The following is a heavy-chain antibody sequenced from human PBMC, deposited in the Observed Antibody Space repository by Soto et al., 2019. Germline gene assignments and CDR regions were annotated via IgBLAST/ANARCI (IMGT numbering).Heavy chain of an antibody. CDR2: IYYIGGT. D-gene: IGHD6-19*01. CDR3: ARPSHIGSGWYYFDY. V-gene: IGHV4-39*01. J-gene: IGHJ4*02. CDR1: GGSISSSSSY. Sequence: QLQLQELGPGLVKPSETLSLTCSVSGGSISSSSSYWGWIRQPPGKGLEWIGSIYYIGGTYYNPSLKSRVTISVDTSKNQFSLKLSSVTAADTAVYYCARPSHIGSGWYYFDYWGQGTLVTVSS.